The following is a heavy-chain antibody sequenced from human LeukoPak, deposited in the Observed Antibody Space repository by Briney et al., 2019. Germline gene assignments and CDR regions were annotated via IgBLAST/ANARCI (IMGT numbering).Heavy chain of an antibody. CDR2: ISSSSSYI. CDR1: GFTFSSYS. J-gene: IGHJ4*02. V-gene: IGHV3-21*01. D-gene: IGHD3-10*01. Sequence: GGSLRLSCAASGFTFSSYSMNWVRQAPGKGLEWVSSISSSSSYIYYADSVKGRFTISRDNAKNSLYLQMNSLRAEDTAVYYCARGGYYYGSGSYYSSDYFDYWGQGTLVTVSS. CDR3: ARGGYYYGSGSYYSSDYFDY.